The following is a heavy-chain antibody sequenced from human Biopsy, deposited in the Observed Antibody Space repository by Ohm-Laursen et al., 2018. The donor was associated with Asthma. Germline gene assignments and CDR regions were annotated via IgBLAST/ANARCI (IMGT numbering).Heavy chain of an antibody. CDR3: ARKAGSYISRTCYSLDF. J-gene: IGHJ4*02. CDR1: GGTFNTYV. V-gene: IGHV1-69*13. Sequence: ASVKVSCKSLGGTFNTYVIGWVRQAPGQGLEWMGGINSVFGTTTYPQKFQDRVTITADDSPSTVYMELSSLRPEDTAVYYCARKAGSYISRTCYSLDFWGQGTLVTVSS. D-gene: IGHD2-15*01. CDR2: INSVFGTT.